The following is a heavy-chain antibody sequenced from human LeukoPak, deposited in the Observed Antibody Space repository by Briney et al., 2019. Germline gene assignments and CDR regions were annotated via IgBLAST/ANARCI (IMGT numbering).Heavy chain of an antibody. D-gene: IGHD2-15*01. CDR1: GFTFSSYA. CDR3: AKDLRRVRGYGYYYYGMDV. CDR2: ISGSGGSA. Sequence: GGPLRLSCAASGFTFSSYAMSWVRQAPGKGLEWVSAISGSGGSAYYADSVKGRFTISRDNSKNTLYLQMNSLRAEDTAVYYCAKDLRRVRGYGYYYYGMDVWGQGTTVTVSS. V-gene: IGHV3-23*01. J-gene: IGHJ6*02.